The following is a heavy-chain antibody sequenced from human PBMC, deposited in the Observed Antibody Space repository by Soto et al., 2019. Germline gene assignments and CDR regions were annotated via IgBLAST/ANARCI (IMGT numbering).Heavy chain of an antibody. D-gene: IGHD3-16*01. J-gene: IGHJ3*02. CDR2: INSDGSST. Sequence: EVQLVESGGGLVQPGGSLRLSCAASGFTFSSYWMHWVRQAPGMGLVWVSRINSDGSSTSYADSVKGRFTISRDNAKNTLYLLMNSPRAEDTAVYYCARAGPGGSSDAFDIWGQGTMVTVSS. V-gene: IGHV3-74*01. CDR3: ARAGPGGSSDAFDI. CDR1: GFTFSSYW.